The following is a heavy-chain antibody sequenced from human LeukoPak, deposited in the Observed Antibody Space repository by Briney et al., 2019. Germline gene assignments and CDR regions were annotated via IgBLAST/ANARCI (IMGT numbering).Heavy chain of an antibody. Sequence: GGSLRLSCAASGFTFSNAWMSWVRQAPGKGLEWVGRIKSKTDGGTTDYAAPVKGRSTISRDDSKNTLYLQMNSLKTEDTAVYYCTTDRLRFLEWLYYFDYWGQGTLVTVSS. CDR3: TTDRLRFLEWLYYFDY. V-gene: IGHV3-15*01. CDR1: GFTFSNAW. J-gene: IGHJ4*02. D-gene: IGHD3-3*01. CDR2: IKSKTDGGTT.